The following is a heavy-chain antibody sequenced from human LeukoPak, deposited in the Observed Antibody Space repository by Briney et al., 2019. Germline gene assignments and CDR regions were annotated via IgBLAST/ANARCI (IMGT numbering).Heavy chain of an antibody. CDR2: IYTSGST. V-gene: IGHV4-4*07. J-gene: IGHJ4*02. Sequence: PSETLSLTCTVAGGSISSYYWSWIRQPAGKGLEWIGRIYTSGSTNYNPSLKSRVTMSVDTSKNQFSLKLSSVTAADTAVYYCARNPEYSSSSGFDYWGQGTLVIVSS. CDR1: GGSISSYY. D-gene: IGHD6-6*01. CDR3: ARNPEYSSSSGFDY.